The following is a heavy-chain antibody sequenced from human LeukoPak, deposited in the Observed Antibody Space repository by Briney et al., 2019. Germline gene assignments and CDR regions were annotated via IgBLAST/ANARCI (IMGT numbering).Heavy chain of an antibody. CDR2: IIPILGIA. CDR1: GGTFSSYA. J-gene: IGHJ6*02. CDR3: ARADSTYYYGMDV. D-gene: IGHD6-13*01. V-gene: IGHV1-69*04. Sequence: ASVKVSCKASGGTFSSYAISWVRQAPGQGLEWMGRIIPILGIASYAQKFQGRVTITADKSTSTAYMELSSLRSEDTAVYYCARADSTYYYGMDVWGQGTTVTVSS.